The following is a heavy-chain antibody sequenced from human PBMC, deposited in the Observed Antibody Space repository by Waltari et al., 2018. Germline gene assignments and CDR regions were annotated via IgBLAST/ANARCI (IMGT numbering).Heavy chain of an antibody. CDR2: IDHSGST. CDR3: ARIFVVRPHYRFYYYYGMDV. CDR1: VGSISSSNW. D-gene: IGHD2-21*01. Sequence: QVQLQESGPGLVKPSGTLSLTCAVSVGSISSSNWWSWVRQPPGKGREWIGEIDHSGSTNYNPSLKSRGTISVDKSKNQFSLKLSSVTAADTAVYYCARIFVVRPHYRFYYYYGMDVWGQGTTVTVSS. J-gene: IGHJ6*02. V-gene: IGHV4-4*02.